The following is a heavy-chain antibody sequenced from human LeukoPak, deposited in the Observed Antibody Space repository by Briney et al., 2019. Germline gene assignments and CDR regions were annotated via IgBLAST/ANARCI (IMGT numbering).Heavy chain of an antibody. Sequence: PGGSLRLSCAASEFTFSTYAMSWVRQAPGKGLEWVSGISGSGGSTFYADPVKGRFSISRDNSKNTLYLQMNSLRAEDTAVYYCARAIGPTYPYGLDYWGQGTLVTVSS. CDR2: ISGSGGST. CDR1: EFTFSTYA. D-gene: IGHD3-10*01. V-gene: IGHV3-23*01. CDR3: ARAIGPTYPYGLDY. J-gene: IGHJ4*02.